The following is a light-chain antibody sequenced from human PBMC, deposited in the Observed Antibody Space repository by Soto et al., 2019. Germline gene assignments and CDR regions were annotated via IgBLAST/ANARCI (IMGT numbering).Light chain of an antibody. CDR3: QQRHNWPIT. J-gene: IGKJ5*01. CDR2: SAS. CDR1: QSISYN. Sequence: EIVMTQSPATLSVSPGERATLSCRASQSISYNLAWYQQKPGQAPRVLIYSASTRATGIPARFSGSGSGTDFTLTISSLEPEDFGVYYCQQRHNWPITFGQGTRLEIK. V-gene: IGKV3-15*01.